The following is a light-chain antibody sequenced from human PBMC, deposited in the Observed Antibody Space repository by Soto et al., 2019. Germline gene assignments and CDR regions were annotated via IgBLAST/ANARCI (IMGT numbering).Light chain of an antibody. CDR3: QQSHSTPWT. CDR1: QSISSY. CDR2: AAS. V-gene: IGKV1-39*01. Sequence: DIQMTQSPSSLSASVGDRVTITCRASQSISSYLNWYQQKPGKAPKLLIYAASSLQSGVPSRFSGSGSGTDFTLTISSLQHEDFATYYCQQSHSTPWTFGQGTKVDI. J-gene: IGKJ1*01.